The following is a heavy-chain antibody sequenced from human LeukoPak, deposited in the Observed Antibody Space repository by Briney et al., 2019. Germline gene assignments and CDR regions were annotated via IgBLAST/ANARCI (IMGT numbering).Heavy chain of an antibody. J-gene: IGHJ6*02. D-gene: IGHD3-10*01. CDR3: AREPRWFGDLYGMDV. Sequence: PGGSLRLSCAASGFTFSSYDMHWVGQATGKGLEWVSAIGTAGDTYYPGSVKGRFTISRENAKNSLYLQMNSLRAGDTAVYYCAREPRWFGDLYGMDVWGQGTTVTVSS. CDR1: GFTFSSYD. V-gene: IGHV3-13*04. CDR2: IGTAGDT.